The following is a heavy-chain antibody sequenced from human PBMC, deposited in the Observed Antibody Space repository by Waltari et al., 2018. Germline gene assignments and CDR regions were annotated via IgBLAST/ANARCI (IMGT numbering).Heavy chain of an antibody. D-gene: IGHD4-17*01. CDR2: ISSSSSTI. CDR1: GFTFSSYS. V-gene: IGHV3-48*04. CDR3: ARDGLSDYGDYGWFDP. J-gene: IGHJ5*02. Sequence: EVQLVESGGGLVQPGGSLRLSCAASGFTFSSYSMNWVLQAPGKGLEWVSYISSSSSTIYYADSVKGRFTISRDNAKNSLYLQMNSLRAEDTAVYYCARDGLSDYGDYGWFDPWGQGTLVTVSS.